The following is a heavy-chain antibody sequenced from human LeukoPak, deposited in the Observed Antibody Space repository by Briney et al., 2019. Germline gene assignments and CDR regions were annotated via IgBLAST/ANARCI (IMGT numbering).Heavy chain of an antibody. V-gene: IGHV3-21*01. D-gene: IGHD3-22*01. CDR1: GFTFSSYS. CDR2: ISSSSSYI. CDR3: ARLWGYYDSRASYYFDY. J-gene: IGHJ4*02. Sequence: PGGSLRLSCAASGFTFSSYSMNWVRQAPGKGLEWVSSISSSSSYIYYADSVKGRFTISRDNAKNSLYLQMNSLRAEDTAVYYCARLWGYYDSRASYYFDYWGQGTLVTVSS.